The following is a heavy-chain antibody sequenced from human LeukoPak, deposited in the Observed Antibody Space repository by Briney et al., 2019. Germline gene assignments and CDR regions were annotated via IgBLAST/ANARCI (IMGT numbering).Heavy chain of an antibody. CDR1: GGSISSSNW. D-gene: IGHD3-9*01. Sequence: SETLSLTCAVSGGSISSSNWWSWVRQPPGKGLEWIGEIYHSGSTNYNPSLKSRVTISVDTSKNQFSLKLSSVTAADTAVYYCASSDILTGYSYWGQGTLVIVSS. CDR2: IYHSGST. J-gene: IGHJ4*02. V-gene: IGHV4-4*02. CDR3: ASSDILTGYSY.